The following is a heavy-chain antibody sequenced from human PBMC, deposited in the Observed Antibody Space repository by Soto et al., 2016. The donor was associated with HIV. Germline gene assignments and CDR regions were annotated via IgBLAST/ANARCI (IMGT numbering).Heavy chain of an antibody. CDR1: GGSISSGNYY. CDR2: IYYSGIS. V-gene: IGHV4-31*03. CDR3: ARVKSSSHYGDAFDW. Sequence: QVQLQESGPGLVKPSQTLSLNCSVSGGSISSGNYYWSWVRQHPGKGLEWVGYIYYSGISYYNPSLKSRVSISVDTSKNQFSLQLTSLTVADTAVYYCARVKSSSHYGDAFDWFGAWGTWSASL. D-gene: IGHD6-13*01. J-gene: IGHJ3*01.